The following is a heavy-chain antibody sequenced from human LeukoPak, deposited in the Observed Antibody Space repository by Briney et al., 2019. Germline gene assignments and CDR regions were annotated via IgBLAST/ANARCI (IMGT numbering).Heavy chain of an antibody. J-gene: IGHJ1*01. CDR1: GYTFSSYT. V-gene: IGHV7-4-1*02. CDR2: INTNTGNP. D-gene: IGHD3-22*01. CDR3: ARELGYYDSSGYWDFQH. Sequence: EASVKVSCKASGYTFSSYTMNWVRQAPGQGLEWMGWINTNTGNPTYAQDYTGRFVFSLDTSVSTTYLQISRLKAEDTAVYYCARELGYYDSSGYWDFQHWGQGTLVTVSS.